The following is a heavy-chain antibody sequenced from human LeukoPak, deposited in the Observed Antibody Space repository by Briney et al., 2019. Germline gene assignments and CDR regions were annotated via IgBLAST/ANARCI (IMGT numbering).Heavy chain of an antibody. CDR2: INPSGTST. V-gene: IGHV1-46*01. Sequence: ASVKVSCKASGYTFTNYYKHWVRQAPGQGLEWMGLINPSGTSTTYAQKFQGRVTMTRDMSMSTVYMELSSLRSEDTAVYYCARLDYDTLTGQDYWGQGTLVTVSS. CDR3: ARLDYDTLTGQDY. D-gene: IGHD3-9*01. CDR1: GYTFTNYY. J-gene: IGHJ4*02.